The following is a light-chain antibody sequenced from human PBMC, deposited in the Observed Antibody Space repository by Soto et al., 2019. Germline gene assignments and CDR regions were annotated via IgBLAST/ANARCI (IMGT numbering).Light chain of an antibody. CDR1: QSVSSY. Sequence: EIVLTQSPATLSLSPGERATLSCRASQSVSSYLGWYQQKPGQAPRLLIYDASSRATGIPARFSGSGSGTDFTLTVSSLETEDFAVYYCQQRSDWPPTFGQGTKVEIK. J-gene: IGKJ1*01. CDR2: DAS. CDR3: QQRSDWPPT. V-gene: IGKV3-11*01.